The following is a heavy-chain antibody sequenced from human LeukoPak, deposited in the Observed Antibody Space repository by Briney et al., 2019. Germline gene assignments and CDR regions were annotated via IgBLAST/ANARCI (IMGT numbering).Heavy chain of an antibody. D-gene: IGHD6-6*01. V-gene: IGHV1-2*02. CDR1: GYTFTGYY. J-gene: IGHJ4*02. CDR2: INPNSGGT. CDR3: ARARGGSSSVPHY. Sequence: GASVKVFCKASGYTFTGYYMHWVRQAPGQGLEWMGWINPNSGGTNYAQKFQGRVTMTRDTSISTAYMELSRLRSDDTAVYYCARARGGSSSVPHYWGQGTLVTVSS.